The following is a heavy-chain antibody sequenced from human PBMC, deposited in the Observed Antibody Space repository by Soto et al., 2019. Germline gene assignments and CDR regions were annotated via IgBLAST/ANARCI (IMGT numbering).Heavy chain of an antibody. V-gene: IGHV3-48*01. CDR3: ARHTYYCDSNGHQDY. CDR2: ISSSSSTI. CDR1: CFTFSTYS. J-gene: IGHJ4*01. D-gene: IGHD3-22*01. Sequence: PGGSLRVSCAASCFTFSTYSMNWVRQAPGKGLEWVSYISSSSSTIFYTDSVKGRFTVSRDNAKNSLYLQMNSLTAEDTAVYYCARHTYYCDSNGHQDYWGDGTL.